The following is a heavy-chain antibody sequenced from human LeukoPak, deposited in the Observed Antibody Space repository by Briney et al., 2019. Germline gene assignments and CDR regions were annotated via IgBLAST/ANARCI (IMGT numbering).Heavy chain of an antibody. CDR3: ARDSRIAVAGEYYYHYYGMDV. J-gene: IGHJ6*02. V-gene: IGHV3-7*01. D-gene: IGHD6-19*01. CDR2: IKQDGSEK. CDR1: GFTFSSYW. Sequence: GGSLRLSCAASGFTFSSYWMSWVRQAPGKGLEWVANIKQDGSEKYYVDSVKGRFTISRDNAKNSLYLQMNSLRAEDTAVYYCARDSRIAVAGEYYYHYYGMDVWGQGTTVTVSS.